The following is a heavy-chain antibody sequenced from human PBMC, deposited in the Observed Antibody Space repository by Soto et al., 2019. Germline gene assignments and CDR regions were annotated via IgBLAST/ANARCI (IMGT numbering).Heavy chain of an antibody. CDR3: AKEDDGSGSYFRNALDY. Sequence: EVQLLESGGGLVQPGGSLRLSCAASGFTFSSYAMSWVRQAPGKGLEWVSAISGSGGSTYYADSVKGRFTISRGNSKNKLFLQMNSLRAEDTAVYYCAKEDDGSGSYFRNALDYWGQGALGNVSS. CDR1: GFTFSSYA. D-gene: IGHD3-10*01. V-gene: IGHV3-23*01. CDR2: ISGSGGST. J-gene: IGHJ4*02.